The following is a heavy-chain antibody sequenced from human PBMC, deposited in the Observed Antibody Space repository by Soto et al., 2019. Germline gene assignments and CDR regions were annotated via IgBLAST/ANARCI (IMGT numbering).Heavy chain of an antibody. J-gene: IGHJ6*02. CDR2: INPTGGDT. CDR3: ARGSYASNVFIMDV. D-gene: IGHD2-2*01. Sequence: ASVKVSCKASGYTFTTYFMHWVRQAPGQGFEWMGRINPTGGDTAYAKKFQDRITVSRDTSTSTVYIELGSLTSKDTAVYYCARGSYASNVFIMDVWGQGTPVTVSS. V-gene: IGHV1-46*01. CDR1: GYTFTTYF.